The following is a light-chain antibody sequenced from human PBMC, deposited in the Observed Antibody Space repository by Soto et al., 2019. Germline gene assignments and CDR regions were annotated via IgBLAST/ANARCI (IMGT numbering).Light chain of an antibody. CDR2: AAS. Sequence: DIQMTQSPSSLSASVVDTVTITFLASQSITNYLNWYQHKPGTAPKLLIYAASSLQSGVPSRSSGSGSGTDFTLTISSLQPEDFETYYCQQSYSNLWTFGQGTKVDIK. CDR3: QQSYSNLWT. CDR1: QSITNY. J-gene: IGKJ1*01. V-gene: IGKV1-39*01.